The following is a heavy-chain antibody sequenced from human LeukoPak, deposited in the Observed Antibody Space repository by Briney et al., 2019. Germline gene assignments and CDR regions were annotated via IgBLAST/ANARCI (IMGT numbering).Heavy chain of an antibody. V-gene: IGHV4-59*10. D-gene: IGHD3-22*01. CDR3: ASGYYDSSGYLDY. CDR2: IYTSGST. Sequence: PSETLSLTCAVYGGSFSGYYWSWIRQPAGKGLEWIGRIYTSGSTNYNPSLKSRVTISVDTSKNQFSLKLSSVTAADTAVYYCASGYYDSSGYLDYWGQGTLVTVSS. CDR1: GGSFSGYY. J-gene: IGHJ4*02.